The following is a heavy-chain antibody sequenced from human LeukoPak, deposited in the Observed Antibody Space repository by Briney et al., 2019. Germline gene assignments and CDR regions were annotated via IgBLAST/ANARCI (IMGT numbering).Heavy chain of an antibody. Sequence: ASVKVSCKVSGHTFTELSMHWVRQAPGKGLEWMGGFDPEDGETIYAQKFQGRVTMTEDISTNTAHMELSSLRSEDSAVYYCAADPYYCSGGSCYRKGFDYWGQGTLVTVSS. CDR2: FDPEDGET. J-gene: IGHJ4*02. V-gene: IGHV1-24*01. CDR3: AADPYYCSGGSCYRKGFDY. CDR1: GHTFTELS. D-gene: IGHD2-15*01.